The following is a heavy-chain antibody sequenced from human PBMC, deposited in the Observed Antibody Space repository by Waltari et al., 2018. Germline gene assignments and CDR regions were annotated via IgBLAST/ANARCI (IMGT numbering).Heavy chain of an antibody. J-gene: IGHJ6*03. V-gene: IGHV3-64*01. CDR2: ISSNGVST. CDR1: GFSFCLYD. CDR3: ARSPDQPDSLDYYMDV. D-gene: IGHD2-21*01. Sequence: EVQLVESGGGLVQPGGSLRLSCAASGFSFCLYDMLWVRQAPGKGLEYVSAISSNGVSTYYANSMKGRLSISRDNSKNTLYLQMGSLRAEDMAVYYCARSPDQPDSLDYYMDVWGKGTTVTVSS.